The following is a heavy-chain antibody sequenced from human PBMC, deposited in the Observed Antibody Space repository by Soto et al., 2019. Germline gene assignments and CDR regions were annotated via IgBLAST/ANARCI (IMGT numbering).Heavy chain of an antibody. J-gene: IGHJ6*03. CDR1: GFTFSSYS. CDR2: ISSSSSYI. V-gene: IGHV3-21*01. Sequence: GGSLRLSCAASGFTFSSYSMNWVRQAPGKGLEWVSSISSSSSYIYYADSVKGRFTIYRDNAKNSLYLQMNSLRAEDTAVYYCARARYCSSTSCYMLVDYYYYYMDVWGKGTTVTVSS. CDR3: ARARYCSSTSCYMLVDYYYYYMDV. D-gene: IGHD2-2*02.